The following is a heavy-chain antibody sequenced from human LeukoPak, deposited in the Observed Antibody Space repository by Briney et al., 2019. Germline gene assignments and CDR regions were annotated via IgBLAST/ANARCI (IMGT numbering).Heavy chain of an antibody. CDR1: GGSISSYY. CDR2: IYYSGST. Sequence: SETLSLTCTVSGGSISSYYWSWIRQPPGKGLEWIGYIYYSGSTNYNPSLKSRATISVDTSKNQFSLKLSSVTAADTAVYYCARATPKHSSSWYRWFDPWGQGTLVTVSS. J-gene: IGHJ5*02. CDR3: ARATPKHSSSWYRWFDP. V-gene: IGHV4-59*01. D-gene: IGHD6-13*01.